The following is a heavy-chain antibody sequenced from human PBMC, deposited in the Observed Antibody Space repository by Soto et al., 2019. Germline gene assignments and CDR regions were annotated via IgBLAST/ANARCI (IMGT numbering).Heavy chain of an antibody. CDR1: GFTFSSYA. J-gene: IGHJ6*03. D-gene: IGHD5-18*01. CDR3: ARGPDTAMAQDYYYYMDV. CDR2: ISGSGGST. Sequence: GGSLRLSCAASGFTFSSYAMSWVRQAPGKGLEWVSAISGSGGSTYYADSVKGRFTISRDNSKNTLYLQMNSLRAEDTAVYYYARGPDTAMAQDYYYYMDVWGKGTTVTVSS. V-gene: IGHV3-23*01.